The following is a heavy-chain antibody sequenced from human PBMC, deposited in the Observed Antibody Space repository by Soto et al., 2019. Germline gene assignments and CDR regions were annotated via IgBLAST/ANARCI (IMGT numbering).Heavy chain of an antibody. CDR2: IYHSGST. V-gene: IGHV4-30-2*01. CDR3: ARDKVGVDV. Sequence: PSEPLSLTCDVSGGSINTGYYSWSWIRQPPGKGLEWIGYIYHSGSTYYNPSLESRVTISVDRSNNQFSLKLTSVTPQDTAVYYCARDKVGVDVWGQGTTVTVSS. J-gene: IGHJ6*02. CDR1: GGSINTGYYS.